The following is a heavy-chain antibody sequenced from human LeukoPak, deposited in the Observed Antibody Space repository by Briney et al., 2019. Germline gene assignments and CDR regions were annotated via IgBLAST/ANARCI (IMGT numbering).Heavy chain of an antibody. J-gene: IGHJ3*02. V-gene: IGHV1-8*01. Sequence: ASVKVSCNASGYTFTSYDINWVRQATGQGLEWMGWINPISGYTGYAQKFQGRVTMTGDTSISTAYMELSSLRSEDAAVYYCARGNRLYTSSWSSLAFDIWGQGTMVTVSS. CDR2: INPISGYT. CDR3: ARGNRLYTSSWSSLAFDI. CDR1: GYTFTSYD. D-gene: IGHD6-13*01.